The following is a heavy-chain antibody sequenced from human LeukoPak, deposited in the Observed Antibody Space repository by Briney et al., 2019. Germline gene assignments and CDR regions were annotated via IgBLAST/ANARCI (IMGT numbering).Heavy chain of an antibody. CDR2: VDPKNGDT. CDR1: GYTFTGYY. V-gene: IGHV1-2*02. CDR3: ASGMVGATFDY. J-gene: IGHJ4*02. Sequence: ASVKVSCKASGYTFTGYYIHWVRQAPGQGLEWVGLVDPKNGDTKYAEKFQGRVTMTRDTSVSTAYMELSSLRSEDTAVYYCASGMVGATFDYWGQGTLVTVYS. D-gene: IGHD1-26*01.